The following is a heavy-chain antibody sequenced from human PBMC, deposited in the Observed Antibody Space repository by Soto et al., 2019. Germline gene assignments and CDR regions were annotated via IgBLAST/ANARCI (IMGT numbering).Heavy chain of an antibody. J-gene: IGHJ4*02. D-gene: IGHD4-17*01. CDR1: VYTFTSYG. V-gene: IGHV1-18*04. CDR2: ISAYNGNT. Sequence: VKVSCKASVYTFTSYGISWVRQAPGQGLEWMGWISAYNGNTNYAQKLQGRVTMTTDTPTSTAYMELRSLRSDDTAVYYCASVYGDYLADFDYWGQGTLVTVSS. CDR3: ASVYGDYLADFDY.